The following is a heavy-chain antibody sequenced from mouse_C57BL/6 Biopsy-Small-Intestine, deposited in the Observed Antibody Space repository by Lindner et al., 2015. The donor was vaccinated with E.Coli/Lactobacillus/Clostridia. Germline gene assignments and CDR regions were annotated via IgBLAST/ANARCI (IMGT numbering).Heavy chain of an antibody. CDR3: ARWGAYSLFAY. Sequence: VQLQESGPDLVKPGASVKISCKASGYSFTGYYMHWVKQSPEKSLEWIGEFDPRTDTPTYNQKFRAKATLTIDKSSSTAYMQLKSLTSEDSAVYYCARWGAYSLFAYWGQGTPVTVSA. J-gene: IGHJ3*01. CDR1: GYSFTGYY. CDR2: FDPRTDTP. V-gene: IGHV1-42*01. D-gene: IGHD1-1*01.